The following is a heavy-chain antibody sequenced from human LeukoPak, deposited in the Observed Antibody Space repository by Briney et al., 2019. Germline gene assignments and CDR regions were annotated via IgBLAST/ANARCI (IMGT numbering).Heavy chain of an antibody. CDR1: GFTFSSYG. Sequence: GGSLRLSCAASGFTFSSYGMTWVRQAPGKGLEWVSAISVSSSTYYADSVKGRFTISRDNSKNTLYLQMNSLRAEDTAVYYCAELGITMIGGVWGKGTTVTISS. V-gene: IGHV3-23*01. CDR3: AELGITMIGGV. CDR2: ISVSSST. J-gene: IGHJ6*04. D-gene: IGHD3-10*02.